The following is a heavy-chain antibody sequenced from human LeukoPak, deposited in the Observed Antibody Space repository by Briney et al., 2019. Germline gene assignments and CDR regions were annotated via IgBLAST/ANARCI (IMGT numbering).Heavy chain of an antibody. Sequence: PGGSLRLSCAASRFTFSSYDMSWVRQAPGKGLEWVSAISGSGGSTYYADSVKGRFTISRDNSKNTLSLQMNSLRVEDTAIYYCARDLAWGAFDYWGQGTLVTVSS. J-gene: IGHJ4*02. V-gene: IGHV3-23*01. CDR1: RFTFSSYD. CDR2: ISGSGGST. D-gene: IGHD7-27*01. CDR3: ARDLAWGAFDY.